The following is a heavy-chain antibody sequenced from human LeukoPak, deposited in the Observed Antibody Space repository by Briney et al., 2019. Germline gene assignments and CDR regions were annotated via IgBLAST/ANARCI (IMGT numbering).Heavy chain of an antibody. D-gene: IGHD2-2*03. V-gene: IGHV4-39*02. CDR3: ARLWIVATWFDA. CDR1: NGSMTSDSNY. Sequence: SETLSLTCTFSNGSMTSDSNYWAWVRQPPGKGLEWIGTIFYSGKTYYSASLKSRVTVSLDTSKKNFSLRLSSVTAADTAVYYCARLWIVATWFDAWGQGALVTVSS. CDR2: IFYSGKT. J-gene: IGHJ5*02.